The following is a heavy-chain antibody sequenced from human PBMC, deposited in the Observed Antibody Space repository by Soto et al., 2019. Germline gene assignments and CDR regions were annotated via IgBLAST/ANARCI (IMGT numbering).Heavy chain of an antibody. Sequence: GGSLRLSCAASGFTFSSYSMNWVRQAPGKGLEWVSSISSSSSYIYYADSVKGRFTISRDNAKNSLYLQMNSLRAEDTAVYYCARGDFDWSPGWFDPWGQGTLVTVSS. CDR1: GFTFSSYS. CDR3: ARGDFDWSPGWFDP. J-gene: IGHJ5*02. D-gene: IGHD3-9*01. CDR2: ISSSSSYI. V-gene: IGHV3-21*01.